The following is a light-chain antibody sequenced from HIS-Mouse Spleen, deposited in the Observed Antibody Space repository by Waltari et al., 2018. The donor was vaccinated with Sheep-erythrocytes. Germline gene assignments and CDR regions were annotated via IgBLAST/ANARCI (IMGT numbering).Light chain of an antibody. CDR1: SSDVGCYNY. CDR3: CSYAGSYNHV. J-gene: IGLJ1*01. V-gene: IGLV2-11*01. Sequence: QSALTQPRSVSGSPGQSVTISCTGTSSDVGCYNYVSRYQQHPGKAPKLMIYDVSKRPSGVPDRFSGSKSGNTASLTISGLQAEDEADYYCCSYAGSYNHVFATGTKVTVL. CDR2: DVS.